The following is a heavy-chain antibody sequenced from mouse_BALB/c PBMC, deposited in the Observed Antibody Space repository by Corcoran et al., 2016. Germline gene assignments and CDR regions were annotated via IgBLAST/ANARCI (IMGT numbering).Heavy chain of an antibody. D-gene: IGHD2-4*01. CDR3: ASFSYDYDVDAMDY. V-gene: IGHV1-18*01. CDR2: INPYNGGT. J-gene: IGHJ4*01. CDR1: GYSFTGYT. Sequence: EVQLQQSGPELVKPGASMKISCKASGYSFTGYTMNWVKQSHGKNLEWIGLINPYNGGTSYNQKFKGKATLTVDKSSSTAYMELLSLTSEDSAVYYCASFSYDYDVDAMDYWGQGTSVTVSS.